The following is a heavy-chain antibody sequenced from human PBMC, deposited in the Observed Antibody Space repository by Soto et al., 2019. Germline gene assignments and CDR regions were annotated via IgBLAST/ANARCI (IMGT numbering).Heavy chain of an antibody. J-gene: IGHJ5*02. CDR3: ARLGYCSSTSCYFDP. D-gene: IGHD2-2*01. V-gene: IGHV1-18*01. CDR1: GYTFTSYG. CDR2: ISAYNGNT. Sequence: ASVKVSCKASGYTFTSYGISWVRQAPGQGLEWMGWISAYNGNTNYAQKLQGRVTMTTDTSTSTAYMELRSLRSDDTAVYYCARLGYCSSTSCYFDPWGQGTLVTVSS.